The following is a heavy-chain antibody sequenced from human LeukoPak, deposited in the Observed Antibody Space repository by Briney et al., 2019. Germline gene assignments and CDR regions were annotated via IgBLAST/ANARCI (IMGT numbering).Heavy chain of an antibody. CDR2: IIPIFGTA. D-gene: IGHD3-22*01. Sequence: SVKVSCKASGGTFSSYAISWVRQAPGQGLEWMGRIIPIFGTANYAQKFQGRVTITTDESTSTAYMELSSLRSEDTAVYYCARDQHPDYYDSSGASGYWGQGTLVTVSS. CDR3: ARDQHPDYYDSSGASGY. J-gene: IGHJ4*02. V-gene: IGHV1-69*05. CDR1: GGTFSSYA.